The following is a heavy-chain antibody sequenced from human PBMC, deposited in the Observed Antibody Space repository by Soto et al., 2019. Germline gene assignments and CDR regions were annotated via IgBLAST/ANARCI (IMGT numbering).Heavy chain of an antibody. J-gene: IGHJ5*02. CDR2: IIPIFGTA. D-gene: IGHD6-13*01. V-gene: IGHV1-69*13. CDR3: ARGRPLPLPFIAQPQYNWFDP. CDR1: GGTFSSYA. Sequence: SEKVSCKASGGTFSSYAISWVRQAPGQGLEWMGGIIPIFGTANYAQKFQGRVTITADESTSTAYMELSSLRSEDTAVYYCARGRPLPLPFIAQPQYNWFDPWRQGLLVTFSS.